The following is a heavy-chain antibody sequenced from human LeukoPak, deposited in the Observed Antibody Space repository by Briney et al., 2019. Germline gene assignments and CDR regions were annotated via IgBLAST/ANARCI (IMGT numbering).Heavy chain of an antibody. CDR2: ISGSGGST. V-gene: IGHV3-23*01. CDR1: GFTFTSYA. J-gene: IGHJ5*02. D-gene: IGHD6-13*01. Sequence: GGSLRLSCAASGFTFTSYAMSWVRQAPGKGLEWVSAISGSGGSTYYADSVKGRFTISRDNSKNTLYLQMNSLRAEDTAVYFCAKVGSSSSPHNWFDPWGQGTLVTVSS. CDR3: AKVGSSSSPHNWFDP.